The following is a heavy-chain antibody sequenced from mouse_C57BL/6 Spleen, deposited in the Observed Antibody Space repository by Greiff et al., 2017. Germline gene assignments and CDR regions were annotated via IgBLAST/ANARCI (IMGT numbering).Heavy chain of an antibody. D-gene: IGHD2-4*01. CDR1: GYTFTSYW. V-gene: IGHV1-59*01. CDR3: ARSGVYDYDQAY. CDR2: IDPSDSYT. Sequence: QVQLQQPGAELVRPGTSVKLSCKASGYTFTSYWMHWVKQRPGQGLEWIGVIDPSDSYTNYNQKFKGKATLTVDTSSSTAYMQLSSLTSEDSAVYYCARSGVYDYDQAYWGQGTLVTVSA. J-gene: IGHJ3*01.